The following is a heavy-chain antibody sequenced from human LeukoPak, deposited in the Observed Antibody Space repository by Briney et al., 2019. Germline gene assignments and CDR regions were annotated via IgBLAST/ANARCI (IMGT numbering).Heavy chain of an antibody. CDR2: IYTSGST. CDR3: ARGRVYYDILTGYYDY. D-gene: IGHD3-9*01. Sequence: SRTLSLTCTVSGGSISSGSYYWSWIRQPAGKGLEWIGRIYTSGSTNYNPSLKSRVTISVDTSKNQFSLKLSSVTAADTAVYYCARGRVYYDILTGYYDYWGQGTLVTVSS. CDR1: GGSISSGSYY. V-gene: IGHV4-61*02. J-gene: IGHJ4*02.